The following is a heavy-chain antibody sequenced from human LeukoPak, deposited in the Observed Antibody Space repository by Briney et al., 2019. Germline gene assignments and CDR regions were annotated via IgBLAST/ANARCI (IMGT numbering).Heavy chain of an antibody. CDR3: ARDEVTGTLDY. D-gene: IGHD1-7*01. CDR1: GFTFTTYW. V-gene: IGHV3-21*01. Sequence: GGSLRLSCAASGFTFTTYWMSWVRQAPGKGLEWASSISSSSSSIYYAASVKGRFTISRDNAKTSLYLQMNSLRAEDTAVYYCARDEVTGTLDYWGQGTLVTVSS. J-gene: IGHJ4*02. CDR2: ISSSSSSI.